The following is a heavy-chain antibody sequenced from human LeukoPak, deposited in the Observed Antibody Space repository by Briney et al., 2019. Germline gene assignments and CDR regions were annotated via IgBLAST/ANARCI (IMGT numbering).Heavy chain of an antibody. CDR2: IHHTGNT. V-gene: IGHV4-38-2*02. J-gene: IGHJ5*02. CDR1: GSSITTYTH. D-gene: IGHD3-22*01. CDR3: ARHIGYYDSSGSRYNWFDP. Sequence: SETLSLTCTVSGSSITTYTHWGWIRQSPGKGLEWIASIHHTGNTYYNPSLKSRVTISVDTSKNQFSLKLSSVTAADTAVYYCARHIGYYDSSGSRYNWFDPWGQGTLVTVSS.